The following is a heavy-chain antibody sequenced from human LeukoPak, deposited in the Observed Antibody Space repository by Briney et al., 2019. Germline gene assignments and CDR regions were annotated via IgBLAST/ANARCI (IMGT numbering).Heavy chain of an antibody. D-gene: IGHD6-13*01. V-gene: IGHV4-30-2*01. Sequence: PSQTLSLTCAVSGGSISSGGYSWSWIRQPPGKGLEWIGYIYHSGSTYYNPSLKSRVTISVDRSKNQFSLKLSSVTAADTAVYYCAREGYSSSWYYFDYWGQGTLVTVSS. J-gene: IGHJ4*02. CDR1: GGSISSGGYS. CDR2: IYHSGST. CDR3: AREGYSSSWYYFDY.